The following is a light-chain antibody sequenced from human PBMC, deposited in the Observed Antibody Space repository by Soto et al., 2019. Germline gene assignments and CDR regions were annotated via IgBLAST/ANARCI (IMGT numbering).Light chain of an antibody. CDR3: QQRSNWPIT. CDR1: NSGSSY. V-gene: IGKV3-11*01. Sequence: SPDAVSLKPGDRANLPCRAQNSGSSYLAWYQQKPGQAPRLLIYDASNRATGIPARFSGSGSGTDFTLTISSLEPEDFAVYYCQQRSNWPITFGQ. CDR2: DAS. J-gene: IGKJ5*01.